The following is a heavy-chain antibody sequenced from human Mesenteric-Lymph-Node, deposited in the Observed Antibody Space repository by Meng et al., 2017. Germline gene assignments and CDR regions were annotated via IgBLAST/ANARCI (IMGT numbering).Heavy chain of an antibody. J-gene: IGHJ6*02. CDR3: ARDLYPYGMDV. V-gene: IGHV3-21*01. Sequence: GESLKISCAASGFTFSSYSVNWVRQAPGKGLEWVSSISSSSSYIYYADSVKGRFTISRDNAKNSLYLQMNSLRAEDTAVYYCARDLYPYGMDVWGQGTTVTVSS. D-gene: IGHD2-8*01. CDR2: ISSSSSYI. CDR1: GFTFSSYS.